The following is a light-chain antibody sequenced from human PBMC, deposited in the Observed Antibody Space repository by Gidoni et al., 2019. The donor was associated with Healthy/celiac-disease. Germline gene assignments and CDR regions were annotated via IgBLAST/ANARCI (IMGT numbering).Light chain of an antibody. CDR2: KAS. V-gene: IGKV1-5*03. Sequence: DIQMTQYPSTLSASVGDRVTITCRASQSISSWLAWYQQKPGKAPKLLIYKASSLESGVPSRFSGSGSGTEFTLTISSLQPDDFATYYCQQYNSIRWTFXQXTKVEIK. J-gene: IGKJ1*01. CDR3: QQYNSIRWT. CDR1: QSISSW.